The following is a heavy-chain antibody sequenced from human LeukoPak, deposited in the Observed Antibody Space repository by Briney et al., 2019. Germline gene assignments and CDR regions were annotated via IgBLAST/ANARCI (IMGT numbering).Heavy chain of an antibody. J-gene: IGHJ3*02. Sequence: GGSLRLSCAASGFSFSTHWMSWFRQAPGEGLEWVALIKQDGSVLHYVDSVKGRFTISRDNAKNSLSLQMNSLRADDTAVYYCAGDEGWTFDIWGQGTKVTVSS. D-gene: IGHD5-24*01. CDR2: IKQDGSVL. V-gene: IGHV3-7*01. CDR1: GFSFSTHW. CDR3: AGDEGWTFDI.